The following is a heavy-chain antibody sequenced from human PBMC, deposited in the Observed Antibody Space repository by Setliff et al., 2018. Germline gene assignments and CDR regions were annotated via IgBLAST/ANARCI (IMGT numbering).Heavy chain of an antibody. CDR3: TRARDRSGYWDFDY. CDR2: ISGSGRNT. D-gene: IGHD3-3*01. CDR1: GLIFGNYA. Sequence: PGGSLRLSCAASGLIFGNYAMNWVRQAPGKGLEWVSGISGSGRNTYYADSVKGRFTISRDNSQNTVFLQVNSLRPEDSAVYYCTRARDRSGYWDFDYWGQGTLVTVSS. J-gene: IGHJ4*02. V-gene: IGHV3-23*01.